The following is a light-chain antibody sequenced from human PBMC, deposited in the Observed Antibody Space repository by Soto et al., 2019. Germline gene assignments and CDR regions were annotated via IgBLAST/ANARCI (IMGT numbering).Light chain of an antibody. CDR3: QQYYSYPPT. CDR2: AAS. CDR1: QGISSY. J-gene: IGKJ2*01. V-gene: IGKV1-8*01. Sequence: AIRMTQSPSSFSASTGDRVTITRRASQGISSYLAWYQQKPGKAPKLLIYAASTLQSGVPSRFSGSGSGTDFTLTISCLQSEDFATYYCQQYYSYPPTLGQGTKLEIK.